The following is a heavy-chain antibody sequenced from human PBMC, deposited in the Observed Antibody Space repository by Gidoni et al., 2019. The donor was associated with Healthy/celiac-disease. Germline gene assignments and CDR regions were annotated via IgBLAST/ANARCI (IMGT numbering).Heavy chain of an antibody. CDR3: AKDTTWYYDFWSGSSPDV. Sequence: EVQLLESGGGLVQPGGSLRLSCAASGFTFSSYAMSWVRQAPGKGREWVSAISGSGGRTYYADSVKGRFTISRDNSKNTLYLQMNSLRAEDTAVYYCAKDTTWYYDFWSGSSPDVWGQGTTVTVSS. CDR2: ISGSGGRT. J-gene: IGHJ6*02. V-gene: IGHV3-23*01. CDR1: GFTFSSYA. D-gene: IGHD3-3*01.